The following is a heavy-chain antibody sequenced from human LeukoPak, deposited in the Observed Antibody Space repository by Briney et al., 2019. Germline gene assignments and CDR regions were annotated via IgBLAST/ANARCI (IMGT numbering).Heavy chain of an antibody. J-gene: IGHJ5*01. Sequence: SETLSLTCTVFGGPISLYYWSWIRQPPGKGLEWIGYIYYGGSTNYNPSLKSRVTISVNTSNKQFSLSLSSVTAADTAFYFCARSASGTWLDSWGQGTLVTVSS. CDR3: ARSASGTWLDS. D-gene: IGHD4/OR15-4a*01. V-gene: IGHV4-59*01. CDR2: IYYGGST. CDR1: GGPISLYY.